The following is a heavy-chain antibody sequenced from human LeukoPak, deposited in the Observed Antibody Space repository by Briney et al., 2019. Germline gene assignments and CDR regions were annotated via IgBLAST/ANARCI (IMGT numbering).Heavy chain of an antibody. V-gene: IGHV1-3*01. Sequence: GASVKVSCTASGYTFTSYAMPWVRQAPGQRLGWMGWINAGNGNTKYSQKFQGRVTITRDTSASTAYMELSSLRSEDTAVYYCARVRPGTTFGYWGQGTLVTVSS. J-gene: IGHJ4*02. CDR3: ARVRPGTTFGY. CDR1: GYTFTSYA. D-gene: IGHD1-1*01. CDR2: INAGNGNT.